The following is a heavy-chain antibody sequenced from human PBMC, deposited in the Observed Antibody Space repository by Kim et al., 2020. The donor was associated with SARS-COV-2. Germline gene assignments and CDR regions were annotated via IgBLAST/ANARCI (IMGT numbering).Heavy chain of an antibody. CDR1: AYTFTSYD. V-gene: IGHV1-8*01. D-gene: IGHD5-12*01. CDR2: MNPNSGNT. J-gene: IGHJ4*02. CDR3: ARGARYSGYDYAY. Sequence: ASVKVSCKASAYTFTSYDINWVRQATGQGLECMGWMNPNSGNTGYAQKFQGRVTMTRNTSISTAYMELSSLRSEDTAVYYCARGARYSGYDYAYWGQGTLVTVSS.